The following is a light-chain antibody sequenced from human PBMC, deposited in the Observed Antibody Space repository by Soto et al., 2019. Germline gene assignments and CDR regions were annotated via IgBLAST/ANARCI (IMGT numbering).Light chain of an antibody. CDR1: NSDVGGYKY. CDR3: SSYTSSNSYV. Sequence: QTVLTQPSSVSGSPGQLIAISCTASNSDVGGYKYVSWYQQHPGKAPKLMIYDVSNRPSGVSDRFSGSKSGNTASLTISGLQSEDEADYYCSSYTSSNSYVFGTGTKVTVL. J-gene: IGLJ1*01. V-gene: IGLV2-14*03. CDR2: DVS.